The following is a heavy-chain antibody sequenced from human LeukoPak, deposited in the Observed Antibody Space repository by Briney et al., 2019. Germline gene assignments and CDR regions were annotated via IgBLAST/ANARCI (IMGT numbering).Heavy chain of an antibody. D-gene: IGHD6-6*01. CDR1: GYTFTSYD. Sequence: ASVKVSCKASGYTFTSYDINWVRQATGQGLEWMGWMNPNSGNTGYAQKFQGRVTITADESTSTAYMELSSLRPEDTAVYYCARDSTSSSAFDYWGQGTLVTVSS. CDR3: ARDSTSSSAFDY. V-gene: IGHV1-8*01. CDR2: MNPNSGNT. J-gene: IGHJ4*02.